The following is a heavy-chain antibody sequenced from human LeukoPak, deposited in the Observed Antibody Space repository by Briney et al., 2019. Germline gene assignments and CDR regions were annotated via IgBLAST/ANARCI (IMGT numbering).Heavy chain of an antibody. Sequence: GGSLRLSCETSGFTFNTYSLNWVRQPPGKGLEWISSITARSDYVYYAESVKGRFTISRDNAKNSVYLDMKSLKPEDTAVYFCARYLYAESLSFDHWGQGTLVTVSP. CDR3: ARYLYAESLSFDH. J-gene: IGHJ4*02. CDR1: GFTFNTYS. D-gene: IGHD3-16*01. V-gene: IGHV3-21*01. CDR2: ITARSDYV.